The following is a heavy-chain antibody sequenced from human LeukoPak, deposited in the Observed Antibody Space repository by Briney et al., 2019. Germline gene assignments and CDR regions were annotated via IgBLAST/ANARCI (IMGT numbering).Heavy chain of an antibody. J-gene: IGHJ4*02. CDR3: ATGELHSSSWYSQLDY. Sequence: ASVKVSCKASGYTFTGYYIHWVRQAPGQGLEWMGWINPNSGDTNYAQEFQGRVTMTRDTSITTAYMELRSLISDDTAVYYCATGELHSSSWYSQLDYWGQGTLVTVSS. V-gene: IGHV1-2*02. CDR2: INPNSGDT. CDR1: GYTFTGYY. D-gene: IGHD6-13*01.